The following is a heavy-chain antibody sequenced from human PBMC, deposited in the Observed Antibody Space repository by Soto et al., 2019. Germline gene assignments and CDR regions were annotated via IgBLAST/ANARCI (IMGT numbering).Heavy chain of an antibody. CDR1: GFTFSSYA. V-gene: IGHV3-23*01. J-gene: IGHJ4*02. D-gene: IGHD1-7*01. CDR3: TKAPTPYITGAKYYIDY. Sequence: GGSLRLSCAASGFTFSSYAMSWVRQAPGKGLEWVSAISGSGGSTYYADSVKCRLTTARDISKNTLYLQMNSLRAEDTAVYYCTKAPTPYITGAKYYIDYWGKGTLVTVPS. CDR2: ISGSGGST.